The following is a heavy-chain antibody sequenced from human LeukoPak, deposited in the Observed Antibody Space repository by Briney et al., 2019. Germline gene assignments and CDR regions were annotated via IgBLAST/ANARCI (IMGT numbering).Heavy chain of an antibody. Sequence: ASVKVSCKASVYTFTSYDINWVRQANGQGLEWMGWMNPNSGNTGYAQKFQGRVTMTRNTSISTAYMELSSLRSEDTAVYYCARGEYYYDSSGYYYPDYWGQGTLVTVSS. CDR1: VYTFTSYD. V-gene: IGHV1-8*01. CDR2: MNPNSGNT. J-gene: IGHJ4*02. CDR3: ARGEYYYDSSGYYYPDY. D-gene: IGHD3-22*01.